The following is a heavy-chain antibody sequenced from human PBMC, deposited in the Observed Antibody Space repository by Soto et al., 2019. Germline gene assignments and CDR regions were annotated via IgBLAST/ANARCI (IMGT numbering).Heavy chain of an antibody. CDR3: ARDGVAAGNINFDY. V-gene: IGHV1-3*01. D-gene: IGHD6-19*01. Sequence: GASVKVSCKASGYMLTKSARHWVRQAPGQRLEWMGWISGDSGNTKYSPKLQDRVTITRDTSASTAYMELSSLRSEDTALYYCARDGVAAGNINFDYWGQGTLVTVS. CDR1: GYMLTKSA. J-gene: IGHJ4*01. CDR2: ISGDSGNT.